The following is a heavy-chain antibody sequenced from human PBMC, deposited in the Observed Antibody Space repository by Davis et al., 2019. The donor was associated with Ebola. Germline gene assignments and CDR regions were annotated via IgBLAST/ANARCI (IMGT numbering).Heavy chain of an antibody. J-gene: IGHJ4*02. CDR3: ARDRPVGTTLFDY. V-gene: IGHV1-69*13. D-gene: IGHD1-7*01. CDR2: IIPIFGAA. CDR1: GGSFTSYA. Sequence: SVKVSCKISGGSFTSYAISWVRQAPGQGLEWMGGIIPIFGAANYAQKFQGRVTVTADESTSTAYMELRSLRSEDTAVYFCARDRPVGTTLFDYWGQGTLVTVSS.